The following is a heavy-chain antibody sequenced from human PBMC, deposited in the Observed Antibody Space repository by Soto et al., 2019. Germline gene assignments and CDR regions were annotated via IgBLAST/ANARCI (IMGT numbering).Heavy chain of an antibody. CDR1: GFTFSNYG. V-gene: IGHV3-33*01. CDR2: IWYDGSNK. J-gene: IGHJ4*02. CDR3: ARDGAEMATIFDY. Sequence: HPGGSMRLSCAASGFTFSNYGMHWVRQAPGKGLEWVAVIWYDGSNKYYGESVKGRFTISRDNSKNTLYLQMNSLRAEDTAVYYCARDGAEMATIFDYWGQGTLVTVSS. D-gene: IGHD5-12*01.